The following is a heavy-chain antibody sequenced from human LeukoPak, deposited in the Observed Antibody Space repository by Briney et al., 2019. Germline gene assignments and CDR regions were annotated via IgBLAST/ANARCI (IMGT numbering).Heavy chain of an antibody. CDR1: GFTFSSYW. J-gene: IGHJ6*03. CDR3: ARDSSSWYWIHLYYMDV. Sequence: PGGSLRLSCAASGFTFSSYWMSWVRQAPGKGLGWVANIKQDGSEKYYVDSVKGRFTISRDNAKNSLYLQMNSLRAEDTAVYYCARDSSSWYWIHLYYMDVWGKGTTVTISS. V-gene: IGHV3-7*01. D-gene: IGHD6-13*01. CDR2: IKQDGSEK.